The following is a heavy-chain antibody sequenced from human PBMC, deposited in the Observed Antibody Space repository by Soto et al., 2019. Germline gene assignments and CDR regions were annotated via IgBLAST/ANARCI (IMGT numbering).Heavy chain of an antibody. CDR3: ARVLSSGWINWFDP. D-gene: IGHD6-19*01. J-gene: IGHJ5*02. CDR1: GFTFSSYG. V-gene: IGHV3-33*01. Sequence: PGGSLRLSCAASGFTFSSYGMHWVRQAPGKGLERVAVIWYDGSNKYYADSVKGRFTISRDNSKNTLYLQMNSLRAEDTAVYYCARVLSSGWINWFDPLGQHTVLTVSS. CDR2: IWYDGSNK.